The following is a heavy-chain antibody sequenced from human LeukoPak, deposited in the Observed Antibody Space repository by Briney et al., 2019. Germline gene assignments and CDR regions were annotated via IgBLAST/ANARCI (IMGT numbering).Heavy chain of an antibody. D-gene: IGHD3-9*01. CDR3: ARVGAGGLLRYFDWLLYGLDY. J-gene: IGHJ4*02. Sequence: SETLSLTCTVSGGSISSSSWSWIRQPPGKGLEWIGYIYYNGGTNYNPSLKSRLTISLDTSKNQFSLKLSSVTAADTAVYYCARVGAGGLLRYFDWLLYGLDYWGQGTLVTVSS. V-gene: IGHV4-59*01. CDR2: IYYNGGT. CDR1: GGSISSSS.